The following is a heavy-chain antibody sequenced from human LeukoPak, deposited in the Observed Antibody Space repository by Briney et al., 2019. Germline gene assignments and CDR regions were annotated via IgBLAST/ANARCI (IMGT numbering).Heavy chain of an antibody. D-gene: IGHD6-19*01. Sequence: GGSLRLSCAGSGFDFSPYEMNWVRQAPGKGPEWVSEISSGGINTYYTDSVKGRFTISRDNAKNSLYLQMNSLRAEDTAVYYCATLSVAGSGVDFWGQGTLVTVSS. J-gene: IGHJ4*02. CDR2: ISSGGINT. V-gene: IGHV3-48*03. CDR1: GFDFSPYE. CDR3: ATLSVAGSGVDF.